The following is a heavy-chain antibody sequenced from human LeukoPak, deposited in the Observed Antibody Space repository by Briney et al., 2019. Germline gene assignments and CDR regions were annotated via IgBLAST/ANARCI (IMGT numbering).Heavy chain of an antibody. Sequence: GGSLRLSCAASGFTFSSYWMSWVHQAPGKGLEWVANVNQDVSEENFVDSVKGRCTISRDNAKSSLFLQMNSLRAEDTAVYYCARDRGYSTFDFWGQGTLVTVSS. CDR1: GFTFSSYW. J-gene: IGHJ4*02. V-gene: IGHV3-7*04. CDR3: ARDRGYSTFDF. CDR2: VNQDVSEE. D-gene: IGHD4-11*01.